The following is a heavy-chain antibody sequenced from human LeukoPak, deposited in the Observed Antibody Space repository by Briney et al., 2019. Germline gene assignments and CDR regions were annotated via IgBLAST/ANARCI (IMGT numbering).Heavy chain of an antibody. CDR3: AKGAWWELLSTYFDY. Sequence: GGSLRLSCAASGFTFSSYGMHWVRQAPGKGLEWVAFIRYDGSNKYYADSVKGRFTISRDNSKNTLYLQMNSLRAEDTAVYYCAKGAWWELLSTYFDYWGQGTLVTVPS. D-gene: IGHD1-26*01. CDR1: GFTFSSYG. CDR2: IRYDGSNK. J-gene: IGHJ4*02. V-gene: IGHV3-30*02.